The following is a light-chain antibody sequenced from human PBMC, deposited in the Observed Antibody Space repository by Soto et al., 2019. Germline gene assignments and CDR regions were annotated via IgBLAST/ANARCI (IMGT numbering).Light chain of an antibody. Sequence: EIVMTQSPLSLTVTPGEPASISCKSSQSLQHNNGNTLLDWYMQKPGQSPQLLIYLDSRRAAGALLSVSGSGSSTDFTLRISTVEADDAAIYNCMQDLQTPRTFGQGTKLEI. CDR2: LDS. V-gene: IGKV2-28*01. J-gene: IGKJ1*01. CDR1: QSLQHNNGNTL. CDR3: MQDLQTPRT.